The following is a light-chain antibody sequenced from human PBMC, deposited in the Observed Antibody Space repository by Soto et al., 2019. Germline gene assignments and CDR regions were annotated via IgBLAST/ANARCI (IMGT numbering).Light chain of an antibody. CDR1: SSDIGAYDY. V-gene: IGLV2-14*01. CDR3: FSFTTTSTHV. CDR2: EVN. Sequence: QSALTQPASLSGSPGQPITISCTGTSSDIGAYDYVSWFQQHPGKAPKLMISEVNNRPSGVSNRFSGSKSGNTAYLTISGLQLDHEAAYFRFSFTTTSTHVFGTGTKVTVL. J-gene: IGLJ1*01.